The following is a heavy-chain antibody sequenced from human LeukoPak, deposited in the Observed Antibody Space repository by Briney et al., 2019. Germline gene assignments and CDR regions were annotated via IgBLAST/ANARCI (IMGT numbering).Heavy chain of an antibody. V-gene: IGHV3-53*01. CDR1: GFTFSSYE. CDR3: ARDQTTQQGYWFDP. J-gene: IGHJ5*02. Sequence: GGSLRLSCAASGFTFSSYEMNWVRQAPGKGLEWVSVIYSGGSTYYADSVKGRFTISRDNSKNTLYLQMNSLRAEDTAVYYCARDQTTQQGYWFDPWGQGTLVTVSS. D-gene: IGHD1-1*01. CDR2: IYSGGST.